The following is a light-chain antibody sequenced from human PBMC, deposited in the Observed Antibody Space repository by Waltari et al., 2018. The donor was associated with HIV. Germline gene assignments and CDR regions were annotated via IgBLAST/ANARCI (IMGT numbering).Light chain of an antibody. CDR3: QVWDGSVDQWV. CDR2: DDS. Sequence: SYVLTQPPSLSVAPGKTASFPCGGNNIASYSVHWYQQKPGQAPVLVSYDDSDRRPGIPARFSGSNPGNTATLTISEVEAGDEADYYWQVWDGSVDQWVFGGGTKLTVL. J-gene: IGLJ3*02. V-gene: IGLV3-21*04. CDR1: NIASYS.